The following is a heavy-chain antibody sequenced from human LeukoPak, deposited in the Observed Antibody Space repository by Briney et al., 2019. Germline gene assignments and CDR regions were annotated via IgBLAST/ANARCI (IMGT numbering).Heavy chain of an antibody. CDR2: ISSSSSYI. Sequence: PGGSLRLSCAASGFTFSSYSMNWVRQAPGKGPEWVSSISSSSSYIYYADSVKGRFTISRDNAKNSLYLQMNSLRAEDTAVYYCASPGVVVPAAILRYWGQGTLVTVSS. CDR1: GFTFSSYS. D-gene: IGHD2-2*02. V-gene: IGHV3-21*04. J-gene: IGHJ4*02. CDR3: ASPGVVVPAAILRY.